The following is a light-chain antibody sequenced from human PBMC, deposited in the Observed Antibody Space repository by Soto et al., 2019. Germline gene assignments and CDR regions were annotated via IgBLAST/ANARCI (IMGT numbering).Light chain of an antibody. Sequence: EIVLTPFPGPLSLSPGETATLSCSASQSVSSNYLAWYQQRPGQPPNLLIFGASNRAPGIPDRFSGSGSGTDFTLTISRLEPEDFAVYYCQHYGSPRGTFGQGTKVDIK. CDR3: QHYGSPRGT. J-gene: IGKJ1*01. V-gene: IGKV3-20*01. CDR2: GAS. CDR1: QSVSSNY.